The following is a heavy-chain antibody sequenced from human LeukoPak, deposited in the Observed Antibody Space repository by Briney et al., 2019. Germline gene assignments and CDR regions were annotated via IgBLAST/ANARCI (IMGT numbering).Heavy chain of an antibody. V-gene: IGHV4-34*01. D-gene: IGHD3-22*01. CDR2: INHSGST. CDR1: GGSFSGYY. CDR3: ARGGYYYDSSGSAYYFDY. Sequence: SETLSLTCAVYGGSFSGYYWSWIRQPPGKGLEWIGEINHSGSTNYNPSLKSRVTISVDTSKNQFSLKLSSVTAADTAVYYCARGGYYYDSSGSAYYFDYSGQGTLVTVSS. J-gene: IGHJ4*02.